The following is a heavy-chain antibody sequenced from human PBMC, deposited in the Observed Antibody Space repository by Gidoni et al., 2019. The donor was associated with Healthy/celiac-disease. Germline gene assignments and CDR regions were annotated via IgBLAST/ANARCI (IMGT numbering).Heavy chain of an antibody. CDR2: IYYSGST. J-gene: IGHJ4*02. CDR3: ARVSSDYVWGSYRYSFIDY. CDR1: GGSISSGDYY. Sequence: QVQLQESGPGLVKPSQTLSLTCTVSGGSISSGDYYWSWIRQPPGKGLEWIGYIYYSGSTYYNPSLKSRVTISVDTSKNQFSLKLSSVTAADTAVYYCARVSSDYVWGSYRYSFIDYWGQGTLVTVSS. V-gene: IGHV4-30-4*01. D-gene: IGHD3-16*02.